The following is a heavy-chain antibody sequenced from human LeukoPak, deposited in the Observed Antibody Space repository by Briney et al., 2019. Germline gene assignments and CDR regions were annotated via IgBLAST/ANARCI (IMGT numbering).Heavy chain of an antibody. CDR1: GYSFISYG. D-gene: IGHD3-10*01. Sequence: GASVKVSCKASGYSFISYGISWVRQAPGQGLDWMGWIIVYNGNIHYAQKFQGRVTVTTDTSTNTAYMELRSLRSDDTAVYYCARAINYGSGSYYLFDYWGQGTLVTVSS. CDR3: ARAINYGSGSYYLFDY. J-gene: IGHJ4*02. CDR2: IIVYNGNI. V-gene: IGHV1-18*01.